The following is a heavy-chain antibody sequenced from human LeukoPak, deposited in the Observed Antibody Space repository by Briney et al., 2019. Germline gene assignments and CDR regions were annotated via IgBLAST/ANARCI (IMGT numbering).Heavy chain of an antibody. J-gene: IGHJ4*02. V-gene: IGHV5-10-1*01. Sequence: GESLKISCKGSGYSFITYWISWVRHMPGKGLEWMGRIDPTDSSTKYSPFFQGHVTISADKSISTAYLQWRSLKASDTAMYYCATHYGSGTYKLGYWGQGTLVTVSS. D-gene: IGHD3-10*01. CDR1: GYSFITYW. CDR2: IDPTDSST. CDR3: ATHYGSGTYKLGY.